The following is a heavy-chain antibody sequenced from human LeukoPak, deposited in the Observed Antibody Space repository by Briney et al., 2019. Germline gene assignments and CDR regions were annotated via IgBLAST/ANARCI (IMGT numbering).Heavy chain of an antibody. CDR2: IRSKAYGGTT. CDR1: GFTFGDYA. V-gene: IGHV3-49*03. D-gene: IGHD3-22*01. J-gene: IGHJ4*02. Sequence: GRSLRLSCTASGFTFGDYAMSWFRQAPGKGLEWVGFIRSKAYGGTTEYAASVKGRFTISRDDSKNIAYLQMNSLKTEDTAVYYCTRGGVTMIVVVIYYWAQGTLVTVSS. CDR3: TRGGVTMIVVVIYY.